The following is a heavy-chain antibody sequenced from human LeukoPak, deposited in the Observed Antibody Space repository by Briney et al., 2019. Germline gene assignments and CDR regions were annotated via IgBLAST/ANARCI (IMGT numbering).Heavy chain of an antibody. J-gene: IGHJ4*02. Sequence: SETLSLTCTVSGVSISSYYWSWIRQPPGKGLEWIGYIYYSGSTNYNPSLKSRVTISVDTSKNQFSLKLSSVTAADTAVYYCARETLYYFDYWGQGTLVTVSS. CDR3: ARETLYYFDY. CDR1: GVSISSYY. V-gene: IGHV4-59*01. CDR2: IYYSGST.